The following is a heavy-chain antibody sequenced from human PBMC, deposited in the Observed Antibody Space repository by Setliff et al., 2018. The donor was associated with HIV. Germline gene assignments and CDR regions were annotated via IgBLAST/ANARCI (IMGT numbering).Heavy chain of an antibody. CDR3: AKDFLPSLLVDTPHFDY. D-gene: IGHD5-18*01. Sequence: PGGSLRLSCAASGFSLSDYYMNWIRQAPGKGLEWISQISRYGNNMYYADSVKGRFTISRDNSKNTLYLQMNSLRAEDTAVYYCAKDFLPSLLVDTPHFDYWGQGTLVTVSS. J-gene: IGHJ4*02. CDR1: GFSLSDYY. CDR2: ISRYGNNM. V-gene: IGHV3-11*04.